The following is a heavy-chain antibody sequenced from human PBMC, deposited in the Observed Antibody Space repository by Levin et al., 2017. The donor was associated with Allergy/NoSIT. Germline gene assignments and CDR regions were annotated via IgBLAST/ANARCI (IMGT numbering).Heavy chain of an antibody. J-gene: IGHJ4*02. D-gene: IGHD4-17*01. CDR1: GFTFSSYW. CDR3: ARVDPHYGDYRPYYFDY. V-gene: IGHV3-7*01. Sequence: GESLKISCAASGFTFSSYWMSWVRQAPGKGLEWVANIKQDGSEKYYVDSVKGRFTISRDNAKNSLYLQMNSLRAEDTAVYYCARVDPHYGDYRPYYFDYWGQGTLVTVSS. CDR2: IKQDGSEK.